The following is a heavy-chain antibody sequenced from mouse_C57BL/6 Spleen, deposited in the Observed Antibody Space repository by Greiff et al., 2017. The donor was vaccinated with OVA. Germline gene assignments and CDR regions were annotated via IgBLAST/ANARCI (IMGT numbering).Heavy chain of an antibody. J-gene: IGHJ3*01. CDR2: IYPGNSDT. D-gene: IGHD1-1*01. CDR1: GYTFTSYW. CDR3: TRQDYYGSSPWFAY. Sequence: EVQLQQSGTVLARPGASVKMSCKTSGYTFTSYWMHWVKQRPGQGLEWIGAIYPGNSDTSYNQKFKGKAKLTAVTSASTAYMELSSLTNEDSAVYYCTRQDYYGSSPWFAYWGQGTLVTVSA. V-gene: IGHV1-5*01.